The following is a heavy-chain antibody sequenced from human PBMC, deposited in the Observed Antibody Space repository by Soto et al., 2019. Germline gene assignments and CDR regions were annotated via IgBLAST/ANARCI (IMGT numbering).Heavy chain of an antibody. CDR2: INHSGST. CDR3: AREAVVVAPTGYGMDV. Sequence: SETLSLTCAVYGGSFIGYYWSWIRQPPGKGLEWIGEINHSGSTNYNPSLKSRVTISVDTSKNQFSLKLSSVTAADTAVYYCAREAVVVAPTGYGMDVWGQGTTVTVSS. J-gene: IGHJ6*02. V-gene: IGHV4-34*01. D-gene: IGHD2-15*01. CDR1: GGSFIGYY.